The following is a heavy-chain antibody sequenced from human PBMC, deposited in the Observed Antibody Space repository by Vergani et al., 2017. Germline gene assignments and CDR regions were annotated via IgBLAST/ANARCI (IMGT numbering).Heavy chain of an antibody. D-gene: IGHD3-10*01. V-gene: IGHV4-39*07. CDR1: GGSISSSSYY. Sequence: QLQLQESGPGLVKPSETLSLTCTVSGGSISSSSYYWGWIRQPPGKGLEWIGSIYYSGSTYYNPSLKSRVTISVDKSKNQFSLKLSSVTAADTAVYYCARFTMVRGVQKNDYYYYGMDVWGQGTTVTVSS. J-gene: IGHJ6*02. CDR2: IYYSGST. CDR3: ARFTMVRGVQKNDYYYYGMDV.